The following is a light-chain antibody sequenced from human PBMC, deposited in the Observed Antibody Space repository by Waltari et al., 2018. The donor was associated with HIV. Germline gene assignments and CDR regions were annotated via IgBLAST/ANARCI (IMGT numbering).Light chain of an antibody. CDR2: EVS. V-gene: IGLV2-8*01. Sequence: QSALTQPLSASGSPGQSVTISCTGPSRDVGGYNYVSWYQQHPGKAPKLLIAEVSKRPSGVPDRFSGSKSGNTASLTVSGLQAEDEADYYCSSYAGSINVLFGGGTKLAVL. CDR1: SRDVGGYNY. CDR3: SSYAGSINVL. J-gene: IGLJ2*01.